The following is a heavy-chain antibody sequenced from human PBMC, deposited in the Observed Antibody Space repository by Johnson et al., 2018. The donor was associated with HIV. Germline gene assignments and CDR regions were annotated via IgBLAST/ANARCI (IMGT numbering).Heavy chain of an antibody. D-gene: IGHD2-15*01. V-gene: IGHV3-20*04. Sequence: VQLVESGGGVVQPGGSLRLSCAASGFTFNSYDMSWVRQAPGKGLEWVSGISWNGGSTGYADSVEGRFTISRDNAKNSLYLQMDSLRGEDTAVYYCARDPNSSNCSGVTCYSAAFDIWGQGTMVTVSS. CDR1: GFTFNSYD. CDR2: ISWNGGST. CDR3: ARDPNSSNCSGVTCYSAAFDI. J-gene: IGHJ3*02.